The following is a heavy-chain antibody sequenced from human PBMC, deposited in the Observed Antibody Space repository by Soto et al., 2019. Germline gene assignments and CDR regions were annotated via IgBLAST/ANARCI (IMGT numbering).Heavy chain of an antibody. CDR3: ARKSSITMVRGVIIKGFDY. Sequence: PGGSLRLSCAASGVIFSDYWMTWVRQAPGKGLEWVANVKQDGSEKYYVDSVKGRFTISRDNAKNSLYLQMNSLRAEDTAVYYCARKSSITMVRGVIIKGFDYWGQGTLVTVSS. J-gene: IGHJ4*02. V-gene: IGHV3-7*01. D-gene: IGHD3-10*01. CDR1: GVIFSDYW. CDR2: VKQDGSEK.